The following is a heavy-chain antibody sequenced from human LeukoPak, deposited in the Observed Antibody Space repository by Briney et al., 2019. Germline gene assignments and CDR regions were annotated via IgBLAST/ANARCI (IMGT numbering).Heavy chain of an antibody. J-gene: IGHJ4*02. CDR1: GYTFTSYG. D-gene: IGHD6-13*01. Sequence: GASVKVSCKASGYTFTSYGISWVRQAPGQGLEWMGWNSAYNGNTNYAQKRQGRVTMTTDTSTSIDYMELRSLKSDDTAVYYCARELGIEAAGALDYWGQGTLVTVSS. V-gene: IGHV1-18*01. CDR3: ARELGIEAAGALDY. CDR2: NSAYNGNT.